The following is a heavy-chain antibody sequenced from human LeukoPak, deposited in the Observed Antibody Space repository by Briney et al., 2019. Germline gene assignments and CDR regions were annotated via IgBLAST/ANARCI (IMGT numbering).Heavy chain of an antibody. CDR1: GFTFSSYD. CDR3: ARGYCSSTSCYADAFDI. V-gene: IGHV3-13*01. CDR2: IGTAGGT. Sequence: GGSLRLSCAASGFTFSSYDMHWVRQATGKGLEWVSAIGTAGGTYYPGSVKGRFTISRENAKNSLYLQMNSLRAGDTAVYYCARGYCSSTSCYADAFDIWGQGTMVTVSS. D-gene: IGHD2-2*01. J-gene: IGHJ3*02.